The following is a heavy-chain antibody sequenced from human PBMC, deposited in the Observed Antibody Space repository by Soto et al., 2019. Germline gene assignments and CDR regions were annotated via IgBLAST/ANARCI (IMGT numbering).Heavy chain of an antibody. CDR2: IYYSGST. J-gene: IGHJ6*02. V-gene: IGHV4-31*03. CDR1: GGPISSGGYY. CDR3: ARGYNLYYYGMDV. D-gene: IGHD1-1*01. Sequence: TLSLTCTVSGGPISSGGYYWSWIRQHPGKGLEWIGYIYYSGSTYYNPSLKSRVTISVDTSKNQFSLKLSSVTAADTAVYYCARGYNLYYYGMDVWGQGTTVTVSS.